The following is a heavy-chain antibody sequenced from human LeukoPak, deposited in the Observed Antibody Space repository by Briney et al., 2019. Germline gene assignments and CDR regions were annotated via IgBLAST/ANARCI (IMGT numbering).Heavy chain of an antibody. V-gene: IGHV3-11*01. J-gene: IGHJ5*02. Sequence: GGSLRLSCAASGFTLGDYYMTWIRQAPGKGLEWVSYISSRGSSIHYADSVKGRFTISRDNAKNSPFLQMNSLRAEDTAVYYCARSLTMMASYFDPWGQGILVTVSS. D-gene: IGHD3-22*01. CDR3: ARSLTMMASYFDP. CDR1: GFTLGDYY. CDR2: ISSRGSSI.